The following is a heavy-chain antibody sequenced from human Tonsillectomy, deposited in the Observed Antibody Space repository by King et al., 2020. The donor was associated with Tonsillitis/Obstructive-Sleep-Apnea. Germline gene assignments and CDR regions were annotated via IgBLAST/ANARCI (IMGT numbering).Heavy chain of an antibody. CDR3: AGDHDFWSGYYNYYYYMDV. V-gene: IGHV1-69*12. D-gene: IGHD3-3*01. J-gene: IGHJ6*03. Sequence: QLVQSGAEVKKPGSSVKVSCKASGGTFSSYAISWVRQAPGHGLDWMGGIIPIFGTANYAQKFQGRVTITADESTSTAYMALSSLRSEDTAVYYCAGDHDFWSGYYNYYYYMDVWGKGTTVTVSS. CDR2: IIPIFGTA. CDR1: GGTFSSYA.